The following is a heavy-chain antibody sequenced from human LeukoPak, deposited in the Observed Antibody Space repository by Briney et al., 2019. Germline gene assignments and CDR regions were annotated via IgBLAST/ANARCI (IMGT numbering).Heavy chain of an antibody. V-gene: IGHV4-4*02. CDR1: GGSVINTNW. CDR2: VHLDGRT. J-gene: IGHJ4*02. CDR3: AREGGSYRPLDY. D-gene: IGHD3-10*01. Sequence: SETLSLTCGVSGGSVINTNWWTWVRQPPGKGLEWIGEVHLDGRTNYNPSLESRLTMSVDVSENQVSLKLTSVTAADTAVYYCAREGGSYRPLDYSGQGTLVTVSS.